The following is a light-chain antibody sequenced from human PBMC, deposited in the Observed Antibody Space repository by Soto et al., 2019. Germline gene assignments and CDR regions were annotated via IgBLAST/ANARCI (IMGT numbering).Light chain of an antibody. V-gene: IGLV2-14*01. J-gene: IGLJ1*01. Sequence: QSALTQPGSVSGSPGQSITISCTGTSSDVGAYNYVSWYQQHPGKAPKLMIYEVTNRPSGVSTRFSGSKSGNTASLTISGLQAEDEAEYYCCSFTSGNTAYVFGTGTKVTVL. CDR1: SSDVGAYNY. CDR2: EVT. CDR3: CSFTSGNTAYV.